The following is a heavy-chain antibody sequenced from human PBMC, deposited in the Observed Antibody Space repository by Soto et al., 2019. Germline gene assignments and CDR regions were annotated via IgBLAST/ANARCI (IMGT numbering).Heavy chain of an antibody. V-gene: IGHV3-30-3*01. CDR2: ISFDGTTD. J-gene: IGHJ6*02. Sequence: GGALRLSCVASGFNFNNYNLHWVRQAPSNSLESVAVISFDGTTDYYADSVKGRFTVSRDNFKNILSLQMDSLRPEDTAVYYCARDNRDCSAFNCYNPGRVFGLDVWGQGTTVTVSS. D-gene: IGHD2-15*01. CDR3: ARDNRDCSAFNCYNPGRVFGLDV. CDR1: GFNFNNYN.